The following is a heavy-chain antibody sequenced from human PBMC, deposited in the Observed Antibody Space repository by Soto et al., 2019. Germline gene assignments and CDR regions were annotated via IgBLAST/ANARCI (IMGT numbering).Heavy chain of an antibody. CDR2: IIPILGIA. D-gene: IGHD6-6*01. CDR3: AYSSSFGRALIFDY. CDR1: GGTFSSYT. V-gene: IGHV1-69*02. Sequence: QVQLVQSGAEVKKPGSSVKVSCKASGGTFSSYTISWVRQAPGQGLEWMGRIIPILGIANYAQKFQGRVTITADKSTSTAYMELSSLRSEDTAVYYCAYSSSFGRALIFDYWGQGTLVTVSS. J-gene: IGHJ4*02.